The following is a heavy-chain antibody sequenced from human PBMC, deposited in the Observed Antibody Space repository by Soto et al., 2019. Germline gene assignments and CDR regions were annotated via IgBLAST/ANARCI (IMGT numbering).Heavy chain of an antibody. D-gene: IGHD2-2*01. Sequence: SLKVSCKASGGTFSSYAISWVRQAPGQGLEWMGGIIPIFGTANYAQKFQGRVTITADESTSTAYMELSSLRSEDTAVYYCATDTHIVVVPADAYNWFDPWGQGXLVTVSS. CDR1: GGTFSSYA. J-gene: IGHJ5*02. V-gene: IGHV1-69*13. CDR2: IIPIFGTA. CDR3: ATDTHIVVVPADAYNWFDP.